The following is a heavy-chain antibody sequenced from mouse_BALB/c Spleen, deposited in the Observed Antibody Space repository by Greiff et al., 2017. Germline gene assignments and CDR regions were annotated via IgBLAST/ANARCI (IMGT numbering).Heavy chain of an antibody. V-gene: IGHV5-6-5*01. J-gene: IGHJ4*01. D-gene: IGHD2-4*01. Sequence: EVQGVESGGGLVKPGGSLKLSCAASGFTFSSYAMSWVRQTPEKRLEWVASISSGGSTYYPDSVKGRFTISRDNARNILYLQMSSLRSEDTAMYYCARMITTGYAMDYWGQGTSVTVSS. CDR2: ISSGGST. CDR1: GFTFSSYA. CDR3: ARMITTGYAMDY.